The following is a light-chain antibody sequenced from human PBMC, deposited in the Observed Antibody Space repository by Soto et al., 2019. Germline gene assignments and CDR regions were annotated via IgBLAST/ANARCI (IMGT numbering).Light chain of an antibody. Sequence: DIQMTQSPSSLSASVEDRVTITCRASQSISSYLNWYQQKPGKAPKLLIYAASSLQSGVPSRFSGSGSGTDFTLTISSLQPEDFATYYCQQSYSTPPTFGRGTKL. J-gene: IGKJ4*01. CDR3: QQSYSTPPT. CDR1: QSISSY. V-gene: IGKV1-39*01. CDR2: AAS.